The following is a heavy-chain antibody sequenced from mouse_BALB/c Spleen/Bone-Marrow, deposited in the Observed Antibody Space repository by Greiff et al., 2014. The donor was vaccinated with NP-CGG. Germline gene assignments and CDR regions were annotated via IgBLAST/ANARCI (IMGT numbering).Heavy chain of an antibody. Sequence: QVQLQQPAAELARPGASVKMSCKASGYTFTSNTIQWVKQRPGQGLEWIGYINPTGGYTDYNQKFKDKTTLTADKSSSTAYMQLSSLTSADSAVYYCARGATYYAYFGYWGQGTILTVSS. J-gene: IGHJ2*01. V-gene: IGHV1-4*02. CDR1: GYTFTSNT. CDR3: ARGATYYAYFGY. CDR2: INPTGGYT. D-gene: IGHD1-1*01.